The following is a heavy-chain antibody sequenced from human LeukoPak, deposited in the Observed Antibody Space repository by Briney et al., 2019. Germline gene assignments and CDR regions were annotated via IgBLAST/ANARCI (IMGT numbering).Heavy chain of an antibody. CDR1: GFTFNTYG. Sequence: GGSLRLSCAASGFTFNTYGMHWVRQAPGKGLEWVAFIRYDGSNKYYADSVKGRFTISRDNSKNTLYLQMNSLRAEDTAVYYCAKDFGSISIYGDYGVDYWGQGTLVTVSS. CDR3: AKDFGSISIYGDYGVDY. D-gene: IGHD4-17*01. CDR2: IRYDGSNK. J-gene: IGHJ4*02. V-gene: IGHV3-30*02.